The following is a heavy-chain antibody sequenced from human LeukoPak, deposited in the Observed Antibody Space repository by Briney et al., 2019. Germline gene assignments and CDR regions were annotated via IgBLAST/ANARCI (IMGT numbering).Heavy chain of an antibody. CDR3: AKSISSSGNWFDS. CDR2: VSYDGNKK. J-gene: IGHJ5*01. Sequence: GGSLRLSCAASGFTFNNNGMHWVRQAPGKGLEWVAVVSYDGNKKYYADSVKGRFTISRDNSKNTLYVQMNSLRVEDTAVYYCAKSISSSGNWFDSWGQGTLVTVSS. V-gene: IGHV3-30*18. CDR1: GFTFNNNG. D-gene: IGHD6-6*01.